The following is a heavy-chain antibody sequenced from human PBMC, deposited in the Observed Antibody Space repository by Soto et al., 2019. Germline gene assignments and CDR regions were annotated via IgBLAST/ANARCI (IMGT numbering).Heavy chain of an antibody. V-gene: IGHV5-51*01. J-gene: IGHJ6*02. CDR2: IYPADSDT. Sequence: GESLKISCKGSGYSFPREWIGWVRQMPGKSLEWMGSIYPADSDTRYSPSFQGQVTISADKSIRTAYLEWSSLKASDSGVYYCARVPHGTTSYYDYPSGMDVWGQGTTVTVSS. D-gene: IGHD2-2*01. CDR1: GYSFPREW. CDR3: ARVPHGTTSYYDYPSGMDV.